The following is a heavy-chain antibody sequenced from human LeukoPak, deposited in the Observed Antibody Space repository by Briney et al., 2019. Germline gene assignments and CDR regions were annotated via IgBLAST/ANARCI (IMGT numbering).Heavy chain of an antibody. Sequence: GASVKVSCKASGGTFSSYAISWVRQAPGQGLEWMGGIIPIFGTANYAQKFQGRVTITADESTSTAYMELSSLRSEDTAVYYCARAATTVVTGRWGGAYYYYYMDVWGKGTTVTISS. V-gene: IGHV1-69*13. D-gene: IGHD4-23*01. J-gene: IGHJ6*03. CDR2: IIPIFGTA. CDR3: ARAATTVVTGRWGGAYYYYYMDV. CDR1: GGTFSSYA.